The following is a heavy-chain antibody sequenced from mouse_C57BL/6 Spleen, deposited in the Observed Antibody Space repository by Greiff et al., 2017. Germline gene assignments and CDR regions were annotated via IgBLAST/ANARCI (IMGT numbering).Heavy chain of an antibody. CDR1: GFSLTSYG. CDR3: ARPYDGYSGAMDY. J-gene: IGHJ4*01. CDR2: IWSDGST. V-gene: IGHV2-6*03. Sequence: VQLKESGPGLVAPSQSLSITCTVSGFSLTSYGVHWVRQPPGKGLEWLVVIWSDGSTTYNSALKSRLSISKDNSKSQVFLKMNRLQTDDTAMYYCARPYDGYSGAMDYWGQGTSVTVSS. D-gene: IGHD2-3*01.